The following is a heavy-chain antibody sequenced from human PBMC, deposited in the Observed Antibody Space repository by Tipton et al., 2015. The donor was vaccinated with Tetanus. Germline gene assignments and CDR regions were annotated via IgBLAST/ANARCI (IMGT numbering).Heavy chain of an antibody. D-gene: IGHD3-10*01. CDR3: STDINGEAY. J-gene: IGHJ4*02. CDR1: GYTFIDYY. CDR2: IDPEDGET. Sequence: QLVQSGAEVKKPGATVKISCMVSGYTFIDYYIHWVQQAPGKGLEWMGLIDPEDGETVYAEKFQGRATITADTSTDTAYMELRSLRFDDTATYYCSTDINGEAYWGQGTPVTVSS. V-gene: IGHV1-69-2*01.